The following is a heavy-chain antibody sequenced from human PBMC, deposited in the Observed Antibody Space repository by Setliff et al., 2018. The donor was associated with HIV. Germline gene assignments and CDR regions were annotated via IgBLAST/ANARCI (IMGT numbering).Heavy chain of an antibody. CDR3: TKIVGAGGWFDP. V-gene: IGHV3-49*04. CDR1: GFTFGDYA. Sequence: LRLSCTASGFTFGDYAMSWVRQAPGKGLEWVGFIRSKAYGGTTEYAASVKGRFTISRDDSKSIAHLQMNSLKTEDTAVYYCTKIVGAGGWFDPWGQGTLVTVSS. D-gene: IGHD1-26*01. CDR2: IRSKAYGGTT. J-gene: IGHJ5*02.